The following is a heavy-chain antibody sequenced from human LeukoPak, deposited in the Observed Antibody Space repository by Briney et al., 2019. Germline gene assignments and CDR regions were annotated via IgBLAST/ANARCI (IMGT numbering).Heavy chain of an antibody. V-gene: IGHV4-30-4*07. CDR1: GDSLSSGGYS. CDR2: IRYSGST. J-gene: IGHJ4*02. CDR3: ARAYSPPQWSPFDY. Sequence: SQTLSLTCEVSGDSLSSGGYSWSWIRQPPGKGLEWIGYIRYSGSTYYNPSLKSRLTMSVEASKTQFSLRLSSVTAADTAVYYCARAYSPPQWSPFDYWGQGTLVTVSS. D-gene: IGHD6-13*01.